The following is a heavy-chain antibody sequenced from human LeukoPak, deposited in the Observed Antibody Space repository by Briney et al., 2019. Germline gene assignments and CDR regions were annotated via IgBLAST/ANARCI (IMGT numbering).Heavy chain of an antibody. D-gene: IGHD6-13*01. CDR2: IKQDGSEK. J-gene: IGHJ4*02. CDR3: ARVVDIAAAGYN. Sequence: GGSLRLSCATSGFTFSSYWMSWVRQAPGKGLEWVANIKQDGSEKYYVDSVKGRFTISRDNAKNSLYLQMNSLRAEDTAMYYCARVVDIAAAGYNWGQGTLVTVSS. V-gene: IGHV3-7*01. CDR1: GFTFSSYW.